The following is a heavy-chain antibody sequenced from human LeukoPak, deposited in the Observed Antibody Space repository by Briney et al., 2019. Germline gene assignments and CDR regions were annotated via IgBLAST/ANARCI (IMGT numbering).Heavy chain of an antibody. Sequence: SETLSLTCTVSGGSISSYYWSWIRQPPGKGLEWIGYIYYSGSTNYNPSLKSRVTISVDTSKNQFSLKLSSVTAADTAVYYCARDSSMYYDILTGYYRAFDIWGQGTMVTVSS. V-gene: IGHV4-59*01. D-gene: IGHD3-9*01. CDR2: IYYSGST. J-gene: IGHJ3*02. CDR3: ARDSSMYYDILTGYYRAFDI. CDR1: GGSISSYY.